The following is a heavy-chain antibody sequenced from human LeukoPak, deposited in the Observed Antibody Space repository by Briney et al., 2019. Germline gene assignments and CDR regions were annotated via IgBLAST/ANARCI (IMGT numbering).Heavy chain of an antibody. D-gene: IGHD3-10*01. V-gene: IGHV4-38-2*01. J-gene: IGHJ6*04. CDR1: GYSISSGYY. CDR2: IFHSGST. CDR3: ARASGSYGSGSYYYGMDV. Sequence: SETLSLTCAVSGYSISSGYYWGWIRQPPGKGLEWIGSIFHSGSTYYNPSLKSRVNMSVDTSKNQISLKLSSVTAADTAVYYCARASGSYGSGSYYYGMDVWGKGTTVTVTS.